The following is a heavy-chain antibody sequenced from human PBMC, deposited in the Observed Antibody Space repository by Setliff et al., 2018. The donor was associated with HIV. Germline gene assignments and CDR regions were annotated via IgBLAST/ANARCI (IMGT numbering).Heavy chain of an antibody. CDR1: GYSITNGYYW. J-gene: IGHJ4*02. D-gene: IGHD4-17*01. CDR3: ASFFVTTVTNQDY. Sequence: PSETLSLTCSVSGYSITNGYYWWSWVRQPPGKGLEWIGEIYHSGSTNYNPSLQSRVTISLDTSNNQFSLKLTSVTAADTAMYYCASFFVTTVTNQDYWGQGTPVTVSS. V-gene: IGHV4-4*02. CDR2: IYHSGST.